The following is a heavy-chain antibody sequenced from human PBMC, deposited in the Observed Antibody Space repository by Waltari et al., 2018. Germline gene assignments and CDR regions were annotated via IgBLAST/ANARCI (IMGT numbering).Heavy chain of an antibody. V-gene: IGHV1-69*05. J-gene: IGHJ4*02. Sequence: QVQLVQSGAEVKKPGSSVKVSCKASGGTFSSYAISWVRQAPGQGLEWMGGIIPIFGTANYAQKFQGRVTITTDESTSTAYMELSSLRSEDTAVYYCARDLVLAYYDFWSPYGDYWGQGTLVTVSS. D-gene: IGHD3-3*01. CDR1: GGTFSSYA. CDR3: ARDLVLAYYDFWSPYGDY. CDR2: IIPIFGTA.